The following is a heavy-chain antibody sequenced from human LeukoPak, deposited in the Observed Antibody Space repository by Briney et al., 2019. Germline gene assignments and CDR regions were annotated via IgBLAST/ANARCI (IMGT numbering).Heavy chain of an antibody. V-gene: IGHV1-69*13. CDR2: IIPIFGTA. D-gene: IGHD6-13*01. CDR1: GYSFNSHH. J-gene: IGHJ4*02. CDR3: ARDESDGSIAAAGMWY. Sequence: TSVKVSCKTSGYSFNSHHVHWVRQAPGQGLEWMGGIIPIFGTANYAQKFQGRVTITADESTSTAYMELSSLRSEDTAVYYCARDESDGSIAAAGMWYWGQGTLVTVSS.